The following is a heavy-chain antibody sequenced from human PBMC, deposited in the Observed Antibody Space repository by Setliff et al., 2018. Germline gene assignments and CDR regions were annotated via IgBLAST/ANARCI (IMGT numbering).Heavy chain of an antibody. CDR1: GNTFTGYY. V-gene: IGHV1-2*02. J-gene: IGHJ6*03. CDR3: ARSPPSRGVGQGHYMDV. D-gene: IGHD1-26*01. CDR2: INPNSGDT. Sequence: GASVKVSCKASGNTFTGYYIHWLRQAPGQGLEWMGCINPNSGDTTFAQKFQGRVTITRDTSNSTDYMDLSRLTSDDTAVYYCARSPPSRGVGQGHYMDVWGIGTTVTVSS.